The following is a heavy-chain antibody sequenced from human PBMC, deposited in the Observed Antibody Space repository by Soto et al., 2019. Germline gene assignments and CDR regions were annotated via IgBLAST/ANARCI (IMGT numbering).Heavy chain of an antibody. CDR1: GYTFPSYS. CDR3: ARVVSGYPDY. CDR2: ISPYNGNT. V-gene: IGHV1-18*04. D-gene: IGHD3-3*01. J-gene: IGHJ4*02. Sequence: AAVKVSCKASGYTFPSYSFTWVRQAPARGVEWMGWISPYNGNTNYAQKLQDRLTMTTDTSTSTAYMGLRSMRSYDTAVYYCARVVSGYPDYWGQGTLVTVSS.